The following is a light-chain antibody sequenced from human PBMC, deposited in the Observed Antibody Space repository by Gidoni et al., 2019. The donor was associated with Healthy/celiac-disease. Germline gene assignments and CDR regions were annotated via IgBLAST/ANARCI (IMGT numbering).Light chain of an antibody. CDR2: DAS. V-gene: IGKV3-11*01. CDR3: QQRSNWPPLT. J-gene: IGKJ4*01. Sequence: EIVLTQSPATLALSPGERATLSCRASQSVSRYLAWYQQKPGKAPKLLIYDASNRDTGIPARFSGSGSGTEFTLTISSLEPEDFAVYYCQQRSNWPPLTFGGGTKVEIK. CDR1: QSVSRY.